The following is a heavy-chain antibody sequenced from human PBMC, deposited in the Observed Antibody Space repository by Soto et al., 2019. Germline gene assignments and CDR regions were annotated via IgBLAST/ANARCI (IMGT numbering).Heavy chain of an antibody. D-gene: IGHD2-15*01. CDR2: ITLIFGPA. J-gene: IGHJ6*02. CDR1: GGTLSGYA. V-gene: IGHV1-69*12. CDR3: ARVCSGGSCYNGMDV. Sequence: QVQLVQSGAEVKKPGSSVKVSCKASGGTLSGYAISWVGQAPGQGLGWMGGITLIFGPANYAQRFQGRVTITADESTSTADMELSSLRSEDTAVYYCARVCSGGSCYNGMDVWGQGTTVTVSS.